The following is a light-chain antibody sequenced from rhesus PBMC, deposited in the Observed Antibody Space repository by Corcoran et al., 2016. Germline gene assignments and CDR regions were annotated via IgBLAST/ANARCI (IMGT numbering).Light chain of an antibody. CDR2: KAS. CDR1: QSISSW. J-gene: IGKJ4*01. Sequence: DIQMTQSPSSLSASVGDTVTITCRASQSISSWLDWYQQKPGKAPKLLIYKASRLQSGVPSRFSGSGSGTDFTLAISSLQPEDFATYYCLQYSSSPLTFGGVTKVEIK. V-gene: IGKV1-22*01. CDR3: LQYSSSPLT.